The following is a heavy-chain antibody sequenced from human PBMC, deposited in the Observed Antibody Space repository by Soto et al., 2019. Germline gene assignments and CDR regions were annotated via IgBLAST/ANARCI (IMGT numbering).Heavy chain of an antibody. CDR1: GFSLTTSGVG. D-gene: IGHD6-19*01. CDR2: IYWDDGK. CDR3: ARRLRLAGIKGYCLDF. Sequence: SGPTLVNPTQTLTLTCTFSGFSLTTSGVGVAWIRQAPGKAPEWLSVIYWDDGKDYSPSLRSRLTITKDSSKNQVVLTMTNMDPVDTATYYCARRLRLAGIKGYCLDFWGQGSLVTVSS. J-gene: IGHJ4*02. V-gene: IGHV2-5*02.